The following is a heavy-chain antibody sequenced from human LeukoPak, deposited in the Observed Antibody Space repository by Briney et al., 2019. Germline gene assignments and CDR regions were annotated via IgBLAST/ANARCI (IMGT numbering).Heavy chain of an antibody. V-gene: IGHV3-21*01. J-gene: IGHJ4*02. CDR3: ARGDYYDSGGPEDY. D-gene: IGHD3-22*01. CDR1: RFTFSSYW. Sequence: GGSLRLSCAASRFTFSSYWMHWVRQAPGKGLEWVSSISTTSSYIYYVDSVKGRFTISRDNAKNSLYLQMNGLRAEDTAVYYCARGDYYDSGGPEDYWGQGTLVTVSS. CDR2: ISTTSSYI.